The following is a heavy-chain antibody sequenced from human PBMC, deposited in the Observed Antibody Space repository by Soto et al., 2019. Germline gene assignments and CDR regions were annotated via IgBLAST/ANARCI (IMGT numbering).Heavy chain of an antibody. CDR1: GGSISSYY. CDR2: IYYSGST. Sequence: SETLSLTCTVSGGSISSYYWSWIRQPPGKGLEWIGYIYYSGSTNYNPSLKSRVTISVDTSKNQFSLKLSSVTAADTAVYYCARGGYSYGYYYYSMDVWGQGTTVTVSS. CDR3: ARGGYSYGYYYYSMDV. J-gene: IGHJ6*02. V-gene: IGHV4-59*01. D-gene: IGHD5-18*01.